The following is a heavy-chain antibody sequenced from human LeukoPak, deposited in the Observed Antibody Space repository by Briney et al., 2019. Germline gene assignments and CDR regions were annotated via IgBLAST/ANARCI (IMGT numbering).Heavy chain of an antibody. V-gene: IGHV3-23*01. J-gene: IGHJ4*02. CDR3: AKDRGELTY. Sequence: PGGSLRLSCAASGFTFSSYAMSWVRQAPGKGLEWAAAISGSGGSTYYADSVKGRFTISRDNSKNTLYLQMSSLRAEDTAVYYCAKDRGELTYWGQGTLVTVSS. D-gene: IGHD1-26*01. CDR2: ISGSGGST. CDR1: GFTFSSYA.